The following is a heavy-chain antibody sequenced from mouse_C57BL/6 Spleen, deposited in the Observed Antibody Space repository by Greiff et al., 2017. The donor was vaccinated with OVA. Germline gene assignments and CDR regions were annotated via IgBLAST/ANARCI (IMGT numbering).Heavy chain of an antibody. Sequence: EVKLQESGPGLVKPSQSLSLTCSVTGYSITSGYYWNWIRQFPGNKLEWMGYISYDGSNNYNPSLKNRISITRDTSKNQFFLKLNSVTTEDTATYYCARGTCLYFDYWGQGTTLTVSS. CDR3: ARGTCLYFDY. CDR2: ISYDGSN. D-gene: IGHD3-3*01. CDR1: GYSITSGYY. V-gene: IGHV3-6*01. J-gene: IGHJ2*01.